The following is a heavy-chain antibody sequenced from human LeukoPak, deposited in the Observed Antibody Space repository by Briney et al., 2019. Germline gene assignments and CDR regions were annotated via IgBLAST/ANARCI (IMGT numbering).Heavy chain of an antibody. CDR2: IRSKAYGGTT. J-gene: IGHJ4*02. Sequence: GGSLRLSCTASGFTFGDYAISWFRQAPGKGLEWVGFIRSKAYGGTTEYAASVKGRFTISRDDSKSIAYLQMNSLKTEDTAVYYCTRAGSAGVYYFDYWGQGTLVTVSS. V-gene: IGHV3-49*03. CDR3: TRAGSAGVYYFDY. D-gene: IGHD6-6*01. CDR1: GFTFGDYA.